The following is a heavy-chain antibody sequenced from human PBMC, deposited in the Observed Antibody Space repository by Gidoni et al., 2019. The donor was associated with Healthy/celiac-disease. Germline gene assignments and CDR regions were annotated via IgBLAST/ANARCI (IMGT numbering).Heavy chain of an antibody. CDR1: GGSFSGYY. J-gene: IGHJ6*02. CDR2: INHSGST. Sequence: QVQLQQWGAGLLKPSETLSLTCAVYGGSFSGYYWSWLRQPPGKGLEWIGEINHSGSTNYNPSLKSRVTISVDTSKNQFSLKLSSVTAADTAVYYCARGKDSGSYLYYYYYYGMDVWGQGTTVTVSS. V-gene: IGHV4-34*01. D-gene: IGHD1-26*01. CDR3: ARGKDSGSYLYYYYYYGMDV.